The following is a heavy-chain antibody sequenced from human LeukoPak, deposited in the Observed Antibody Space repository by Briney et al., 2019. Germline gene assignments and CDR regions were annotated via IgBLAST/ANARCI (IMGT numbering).Heavy chain of an antibody. CDR1: GFTFSSYY. V-gene: IGHV3-74*01. D-gene: IGHD1-26*01. J-gene: IGHJ4*02. CDR3: ARNSGTNRPLDY. Sequence: GGSLRLSCVASGFTFSSYYMHWLRQAPGKGPVWVSGINIDGSSMTYADSVKGRFTISRDNAKNTVYLQMNSLRADDTAVYFCARNSGTNRPLDYWGQGTLVTVSS. CDR2: INIDGSSM.